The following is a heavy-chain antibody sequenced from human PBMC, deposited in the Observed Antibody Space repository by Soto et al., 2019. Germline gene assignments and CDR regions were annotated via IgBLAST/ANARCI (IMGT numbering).Heavy chain of an antibody. Sequence: EVQLVESGGGLVQPGGSLRLSCSASGFSLSDYWIHWVRHLPGKGLVWVSRIKNDGSGTSYADSVIGRFTISRDNAKNIRYLQMNSFSVDDTAVYYCARGPAGDRSGNYGMSVWGQGTTVIVSS. CDR1: GFSLSDYW. CDR2: IKNDGSGT. CDR3: ARGPAGDRSGNYGMSV. D-gene: IGHD3-22*01. J-gene: IGHJ6*02. V-gene: IGHV3-74*01.